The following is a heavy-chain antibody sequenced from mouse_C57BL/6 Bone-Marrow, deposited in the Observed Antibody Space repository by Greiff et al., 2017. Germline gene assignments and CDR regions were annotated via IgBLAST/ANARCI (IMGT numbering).Heavy chain of an antibody. Sequence: EVKLQESGPVLVKPGASVKMSCKASGYTFTDYYMNWVKQSHGKSLEWIGVINPYNGGTSYNQKFKGKATLTVDKSSSTAYMELNSLTSEDSAVYYCARRELRRNWFAYWGQGTLVTVSA. CDR3: ARRELRRNWFAY. J-gene: IGHJ3*01. CDR2: INPYNGGT. CDR1: GYTFTDYY. V-gene: IGHV1-19*01. D-gene: IGHD3-2*02.